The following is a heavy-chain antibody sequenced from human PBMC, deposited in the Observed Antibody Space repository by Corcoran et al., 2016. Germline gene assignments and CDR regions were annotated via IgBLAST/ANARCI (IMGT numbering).Heavy chain of an antibody. CDR2: IYYSGST. V-gene: IGHV4-59*01. J-gene: IGHJ6*02. CDR1: GGSISSYY. CDR3: ARGSGSSGWYVVDYYYYYGMDV. Sequence: QVQLQESGTGLVKPSETLSLTCTVSGGSISSYYWSWIRQPPGKGLEWIGYIYYSGSTNYNPSLKSRVTISVDTSKNQFSLKLSSVTAAATAVEYCARGSGSSGWYVVDYYYYYGMDVWGQGTTVTVSS. D-gene: IGHD6-19*01.